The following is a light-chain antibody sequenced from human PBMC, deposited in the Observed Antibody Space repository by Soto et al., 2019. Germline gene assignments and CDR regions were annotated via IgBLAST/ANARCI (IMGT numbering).Light chain of an antibody. CDR3: QSYDTTLSAWV. J-gene: IGLJ3*02. CDR2: AST. Sequence: QSVLTQPPSVSGAPGQRVTISCTGTSSNIGASYDVHWYQQLLVTAPKLFIYASTHRPSGVPDRFSGSRSATSASLAISGLQAEDEADYYCQSYDTTLSAWVFGGGTKLTVL. CDR1: SSNIGASYD. V-gene: IGLV1-40*01.